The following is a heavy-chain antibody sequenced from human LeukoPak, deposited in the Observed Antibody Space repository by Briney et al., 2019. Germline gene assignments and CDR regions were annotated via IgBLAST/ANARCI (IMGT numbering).Heavy chain of an antibody. CDR2: IYASGST. Sequence: SETLSLTCTVSGGSISGYYWSWIRQPAGKGLEWIGRIYASGSTNYNPSLKSRVTMSVDTSNNQFSLKLNSVTAADTATYYCARTDGYSGFDYWGQGALVTVSS. CDR1: GGSISGYY. CDR3: ARTDGYSGFDY. V-gene: IGHV4-4*07. D-gene: IGHD5-12*01. J-gene: IGHJ4*02.